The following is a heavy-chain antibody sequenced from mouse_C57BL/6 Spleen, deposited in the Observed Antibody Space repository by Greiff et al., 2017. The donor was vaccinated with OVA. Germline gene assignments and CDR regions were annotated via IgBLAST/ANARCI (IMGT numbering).Heavy chain of an antibody. V-gene: IGHV1-76*01. CDR2: IYPGSGNT. CDR3: ARSGYDTWFAY. Sequence: QVQLQQSGAELVRPGASVKLSCKASGYTFTDYYINWVKQRPGQGLEWIARIYPGSGNTYYNEKFKGKATLTAEKSSSTAYMQLSSLTSEDSAVYFCARSGYDTWFAYWGQGTLVTVSA. J-gene: IGHJ3*01. D-gene: IGHD2-2*01. CDR1: GYTFTDYY.